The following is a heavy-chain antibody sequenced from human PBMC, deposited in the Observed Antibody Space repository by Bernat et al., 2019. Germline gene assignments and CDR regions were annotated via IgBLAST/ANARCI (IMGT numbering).Heavy chain of an antibody. CDR2: FSGSGGST. CDR1: GFTFNSYA. CDR3: AKATGVVAPTYIDY. V-gene: IGHV3-23*01. J-gene: IGHJ4*02. D-gene: IGHD2-15*01. Sequence: EVQLLESGGGLVQPGGSLRLSCAASGFTFNSYAMSWVRQAPGKGLEWVSAFSGSGGSTYYADSVKDRFTISRDNSKNTLYLQMNSLRAEDTALYDCAKATGVVAPTYIDYWGQGTLVTVSS.